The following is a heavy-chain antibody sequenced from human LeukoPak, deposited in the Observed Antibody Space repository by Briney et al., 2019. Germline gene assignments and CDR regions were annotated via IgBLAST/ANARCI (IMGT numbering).Heavy chain of an antibody. J-gene: IGHJ4*02. CDR3: ARVSSGWEFDY. CDR1: GFTFSSYG. CDR2: ISYDGSNK. D-gene: IGHD6-19*01. Sequence: GRSLRLSCAASGFTFSSYGMHWVRQAPGKGLEWVAVISYDGSNKYYADSVKGRFTISRDNSKNTLYLQMNSLRAEDTAVYYCARVSSGWEFDYWGQGTLVTVSS. V-gene: IGHV3-30*03.